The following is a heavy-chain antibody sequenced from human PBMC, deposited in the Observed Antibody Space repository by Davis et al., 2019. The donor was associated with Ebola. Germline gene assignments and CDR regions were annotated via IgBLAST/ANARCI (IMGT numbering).Heavy chain of an antibody. CDR2: IYHSGST. CDR3: AREEIVVVVAATKDYYYYGMDV. J-gene: IGHJ6*04. Sequence: MPSETLSLTCAVSGGSISSGGYSWSWIRQPPGKGLEWIGYIYHSGSTYYNPSLKSRVTISVDRSKNQFSLKLSSVTAADTAVYYCAREEIVVVVAATKDYYYYGMDVWGKGTTVTVSS. CDR1: GGSISSGGYS. D-gene: IGHD2-15*01. V-gene: IGHV4-30-2*01.